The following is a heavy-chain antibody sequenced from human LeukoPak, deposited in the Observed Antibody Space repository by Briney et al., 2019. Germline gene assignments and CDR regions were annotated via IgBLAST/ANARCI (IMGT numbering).Heavy chain of an antibody. CDR1: GFTVSSNY. D-gene: IGHD2/OR15-2a*01. CDR3: VRGIRPDAFDI. CDR2: IYSDGTT. J-gene: IGHJ3*02. V-gene: IGHV3-53*01. Sequence: PGGSLRLSCAASGFTVSSNYMSWVRQAPGKGLEWVSIIYSDGTTYYADSVKGRFTISRDNSKNALYLQMNSLRAEDTAVYYCVRGIRPDAFDIWGQGTMVTVSS.